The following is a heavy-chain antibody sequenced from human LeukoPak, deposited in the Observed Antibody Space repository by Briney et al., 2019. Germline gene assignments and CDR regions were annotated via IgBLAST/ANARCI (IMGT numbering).Heavy chain of an antibody. CDR3: ARDPELLWVGVNYYYMDV. CDR1: GGTFSSYA. Sequence: SVKVSCKASGGTFSSYAISWVRQAPGQGLEWMGGIIPIFGTANYAQKFRGRVTITADESTSTAYMELSSLRSEDTAVYYCARDPELLWVGVNYYYMDVWGKGTTVTISS. J-gene: IGHJ6*03. D-gene: IGHD1-26*01. V-gene: IGHV1-69*13. CDR2: IIPIFGTA.